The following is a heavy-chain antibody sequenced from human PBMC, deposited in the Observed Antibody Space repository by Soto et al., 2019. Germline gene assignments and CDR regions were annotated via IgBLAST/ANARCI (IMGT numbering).Heavy chain of an antibody. CDR3: AKVDGSSVHGAFGI. CDR1: RFTFNMYG. V-gene: IGHV3-23*01. J-gene: IGHJ3*02. Sequence: LQESGGGFLQPGGSLRLSCVASRFTFNMYGMNWVRQAPGKGLEWVSAISGGGGTTFYADSVKGRFTISRDNSKNTLYLQMNSLGVGDSALYYGAKVDGSSVHGAFGIWGRGTMVTVSS. D-gene: IGHD6-6*01. CDR2: ISGGGGTT.